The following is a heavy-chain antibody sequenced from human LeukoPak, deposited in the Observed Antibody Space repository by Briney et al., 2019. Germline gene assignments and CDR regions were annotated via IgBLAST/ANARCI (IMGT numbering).Heavy chain of an antibody. Sequence: SETLSLTCTVSGGSISSYYWSWIRQPAGKGLEWIGRIYTSGSTNYNPSLKSRVTISVDTSKNQFSLKLSSVTAADTAVYYCARTVDCSSTSCYPMMAGYYFDYWGQGTLVTVSS. D-gene: IGHD2-2*01. CDR2: IYTSGST. J-gene: IGHJ4*02. CDR3: ARTVDCSSTSCYPMMAGYYFDY. CDR1: GGSISSYY. V-gene: IGHV4-4*07.